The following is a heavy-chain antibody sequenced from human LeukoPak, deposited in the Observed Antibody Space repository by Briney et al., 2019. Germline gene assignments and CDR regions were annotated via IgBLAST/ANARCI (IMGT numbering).Heavy chain of an antibody. J-gene: IGHJ4*02. CDR3: AKGSTVTTVGDFDY. D-gene: IGHD4-11*01. CDR1: GFTFSSYA. V-gene: IGHV3-23*01. CDR2: ISGSGGGT. Sequence: PGGSLRLSCAASGFTFSSYAMSWVRQAPGKGLEWVSAISGSGGGTYYADSVKGRFTISRDNSKNTLYLQMNSLRAEDTAVYYCAKGSTVTTVGDFDYWGQGTLVTVSS.